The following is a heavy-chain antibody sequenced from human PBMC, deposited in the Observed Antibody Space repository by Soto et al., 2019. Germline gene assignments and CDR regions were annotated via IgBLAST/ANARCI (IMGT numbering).Heavy chain of an antibody. V-gene: IGHV4-39*01. CDR1: GDPFNSSSSH. J-gene: IGHJ4*02. D-gene: IGHD1-26*01. Sequence: QVQLQESGPGLVKPSETLSLTCTVSGDPFNSSSSHWAWIRQPPGKGLEWIGSIRYSGSTVNNPSLESRVTMSVDTSKKQFSLRLTSVTAADTAVYYCARQDNSGRSQSFDFWGQGALVTASS. CDR2: IRYSGST. CDR3: ARQDNSGRSQSFDF.